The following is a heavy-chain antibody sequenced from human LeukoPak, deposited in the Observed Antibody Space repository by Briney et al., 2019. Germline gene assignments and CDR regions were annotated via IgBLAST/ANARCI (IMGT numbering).Heavy chain of an antibody. CDR2: IIPIFGTA. J-gene: IGHJ3*02. Sequence: ASVKVSCKASGGTFSSYAISWVRQAPGQGPEWMGGIIPIFGTANYAQKFQGRVTITADESTSTAYMELSSLRSEDTAVYYCARSSYNYYDSSGYYSAFDIWGQGTMVTVSS. V-gene: IGHV1-69*01. CDR1: GGTFSSYA. D-gene: IGHD3-22*01. CDR3: ARSSYNYYDSSGYYSAFDI.